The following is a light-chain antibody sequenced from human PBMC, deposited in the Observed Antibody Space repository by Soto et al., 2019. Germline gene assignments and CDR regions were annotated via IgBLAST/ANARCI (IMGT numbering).Light chain of an antibody. Sequence: EVVLTQSPATLSLSPGDRATLSCRASQSVSIDFAWYQQKPGQAPRLLIYDASNRATGFPATFSGSGSRTDFNLTNSSLEPEDFALYYCQHRHTFGPGTKVAIK. CDR1: QSVSID. V-gene: IGKV3-11*01. CDR3: QHRHT. CDR2: DAS. J-gene: IGKJ3*01.